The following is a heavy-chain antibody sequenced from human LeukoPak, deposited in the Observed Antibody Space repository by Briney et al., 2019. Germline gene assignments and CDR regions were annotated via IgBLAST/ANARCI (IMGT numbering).Heavy chain of an antibody. CDR1: GFTFSSYW. CDR2: INSDGSST. CDR3: ERGSYGTPLDY. D-gene: IGHD5-18*01. Sequence: GGSLRLSCAASGFTFSSYWMHWVRQVPGKGLVWVSRINSDGSSTDSADSVKGRFTISRDNARNTLYLQMNSLRAEDTALYYWERGSYGTPLDYGGQGALVPVSS. V-gene: IGHV3-74*01. J-gene: IGHJ4*02.